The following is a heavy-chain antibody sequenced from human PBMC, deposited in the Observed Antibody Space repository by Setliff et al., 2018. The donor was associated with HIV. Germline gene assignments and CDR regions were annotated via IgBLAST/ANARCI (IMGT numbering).Heavy chain of an antibody. V-gene: IGHV4-39*07. Sequence: NPSETLSLTCTVSGGSISSSSLHWGWIRQPPGKGLEWIGSIYYSGSTYYNPSLKSRVTISLDTSKSLFSLKLSSVSAADTAVYYCARDHLLLWFDEEYYFDYWGQGTLVTVSS. CDR2: IYYSGST. CDR3: ARDHLLLWFDEEYYFDY. D-gene: IGHD3-10*01. J-gene: IGHJ4*02. CDR1: GGSISSSSLH.